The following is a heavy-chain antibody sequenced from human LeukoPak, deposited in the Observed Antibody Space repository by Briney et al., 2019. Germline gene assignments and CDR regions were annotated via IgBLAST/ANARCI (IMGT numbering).Heavy chain of an antibody. Sequence: PGGSLRLSCAASGFTFSSYGMHWVRQAPGKGPEWVAVIWYDGSNKYYADSVKGRFTISRDNSKNTLYLQMNSLRAEDTAVYYCAKGEDSGYYDYWGQGTRVTVSS. D-gene: IGHD3-22*01. J-gene: IGHJ4*02. CDR1: GFTFSSYG. CDR3: AKGEDSGYYDY. CDR2: IWYDGSNK. V-gene: IGHV3-33*06.